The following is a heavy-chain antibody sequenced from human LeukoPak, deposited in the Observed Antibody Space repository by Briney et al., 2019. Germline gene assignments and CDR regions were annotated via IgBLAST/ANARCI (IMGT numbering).Heavy chain of an antibody. D-gene: IGHD1-26*01. CDR1: GGAISRYH. J-gene: IGHJ4*02. CDR2: IYSSGSSGST. V-gene: IGHV4-4*07. CDR3: ARGGAYYFDY. Sequence: PETLSLTWTVSGGAISRYHGSWIRQPAGKGLEWIGRIYSSGSSGSTNYNPSLKSRVTMSVDTSKNQFSLKLSSVTAADTAVYYCARGGAYYFDYWGQGTLVTVSS.